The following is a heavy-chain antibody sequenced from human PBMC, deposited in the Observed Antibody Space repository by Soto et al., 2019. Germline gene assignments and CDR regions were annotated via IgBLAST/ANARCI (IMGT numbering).Heavy chain of an antibody. CDR1: GDSMTSSSYY. CDR3: AREAGSYYFDY. V-gene: IGHV4-39*02. Sequence: ASETLSLTCTVSGDSMTSSSYYWGWIRQPPGKGLEWIGSIYYSERTSYNSGSTYYSPSLKSRLTINPDTSKNQFSLQLNSVTPEDTAVYYCAREAGSYYFDYWGQGTLVTVSS. J-gene: IGHJ4*02. CDR2: IYYSERTSYNSGST. D-gene: IGHD6-13*01.